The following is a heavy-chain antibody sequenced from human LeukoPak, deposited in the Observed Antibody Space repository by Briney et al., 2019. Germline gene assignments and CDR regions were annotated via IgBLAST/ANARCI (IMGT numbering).Heavy chain of an antibody. CDR3: ARSSVPDY. Sequence: IPSETLSLTCTVSGGSISGYYWSWIRKPPGKGLEWIGYIYYSGSTNYNPSLKSRVTISADTSKSQLSLKLSSVTAADTAVYYCARSSVPDYWGQGTLVTVSS. CDR1: GGSISGYY. D-gene: IGHD4-17*01. CDR2: IYYSGST. V-gene: IGHV4-59*01. J-gene: IGHJ4*02.